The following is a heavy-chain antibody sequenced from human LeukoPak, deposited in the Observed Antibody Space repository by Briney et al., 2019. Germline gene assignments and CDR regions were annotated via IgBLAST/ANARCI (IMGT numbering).Heavy chain of an antibody. CDR3: ARFKEGTDYWYFDL. J-gene: IGHJ2*01. CDR2: ISAYNGNT. V-gene: IGHV1-18*01. D-gene: IGHD1-1*01. CDR1: GYTFTSYG. Sequence: ASVKVSCKASGYTFTSYGISWVRQAPGQGLEWMGWISAYNGNTNYAQKLQGRVTMTTDTSTSTAYMELRSLRSDDTAVYYCARFKEGTDYWYFDLWGRDTLVTVSS.